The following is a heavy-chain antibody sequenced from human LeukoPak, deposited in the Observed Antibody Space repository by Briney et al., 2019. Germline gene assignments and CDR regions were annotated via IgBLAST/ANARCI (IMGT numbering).Heavy chain of an antibody. Sequence: GGSLRLSCAASGFTFSSYAMNWVRQAPGKGLEWVSAIFADGVSTYYADSVKGRFTISRDNSKNTLSLQMNSLRAEDTAVYYCAKDPGSWGQGTLVTVSS. CDR1: GFTFSSYA. CDR3: AKDPGS. D-gene: IGHD3-10*01. J-gene: IGHJ4*02. V-gene: IGHV3-23*01. CDR2: IFADGVST.